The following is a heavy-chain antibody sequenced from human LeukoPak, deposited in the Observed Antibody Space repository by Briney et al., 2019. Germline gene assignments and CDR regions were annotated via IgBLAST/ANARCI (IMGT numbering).Heavy chain of an antibody. CDR3: ARPALVGEIFEY. CDR2: IKHDGNDQ. CDR1: GFTFNDYW. D-gene: IGHD1-26*01. V-gene: IGHV3-7*01. J-gene: IGHJ4*02. Sequence: GGSLRLSCAASGFTFNDYWMSWVRQAPGKGLEWVADIKHDGNDQKYVDSVKGRFTISRDNTKNSLYLQMNSLRAEDTAVYYCARPALVGEIFEYWGQGTLVTVSS.